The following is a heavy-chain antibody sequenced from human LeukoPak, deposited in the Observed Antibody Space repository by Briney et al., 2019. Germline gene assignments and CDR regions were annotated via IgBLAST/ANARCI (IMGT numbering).Heavy chain of an antibody. CDR3: ARDGHYYGSGSLWVYFDY. V-gene: IGHV1-2*02. CDR2: INPNSGGT. D-gene: IGHD3-10*01. CDR1: GYTFTGYY. J-gene: IGHJ4*02. Sequence: ASVKVSCKASGYTFTGYYMHWVRQAPGQGLEWMGWINPNSGGTNYAQKFQGRVTMTRDTSISTAYMELSRLRSDDTAVYYCARDGHYYGSGSLWVYFDYWGQGTLVTVSS.